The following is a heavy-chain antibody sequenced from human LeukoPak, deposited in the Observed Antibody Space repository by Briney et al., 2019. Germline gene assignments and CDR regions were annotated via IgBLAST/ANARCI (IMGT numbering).Heavy chain of an antibody. CDR3: TRDPANDY. J-gene: IGHJ4*02. CDR2: ISSSGSTI. Sequence: PGGSLRLSCAASGFTFTSYEMNWVSQAPGKGLEWVSYISSSGSTIYYADSVKGRFTISRDNAKNSLYLQMNSLRAEDTAVYYCTRDPANDYWGQGTLVTVSS. CDR1: GFTFTSYE. V-gene: IGHV3-48*03.